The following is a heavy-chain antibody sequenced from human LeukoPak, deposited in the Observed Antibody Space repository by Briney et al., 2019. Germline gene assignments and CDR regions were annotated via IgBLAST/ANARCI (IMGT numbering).Heavy chain of an antibody. J-gene: IGHJ4*02. Sequence: PGGSLRLSCAASGFTFSSYAMHWVRQAPGKGLKWVAVISYDGSNKCYADSVKGRFTISRDNSKNTLYLQMNSLRAEDTAVYYCARDRIAAAGHGYFDYWGQGTLVTVSS. CDR2: ISYDGSNK. CDR1: GFTFSSYA. D-gene: IGHD6-13*01. CDR3: ARDRIAAAGHGYFDY. V-gene: IGHV3-30-3*01.